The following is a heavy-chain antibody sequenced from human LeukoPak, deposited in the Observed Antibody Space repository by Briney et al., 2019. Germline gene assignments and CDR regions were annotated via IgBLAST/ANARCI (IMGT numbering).Heavy chain of an antibody. CDR2: ISSSSDAI. CDR1: GFTFSSYS. V-gene: IGHV3-48*04. D-gene: IGHD2-15*01. Sequence: GGSLRLSCAASGFTFSSYSMNWVRQAPGKGLEWVSYISSSSDAIYYADSVKGRFTISRDNAKNSLYLQMNSLRAEDTAVYYCARYCSGGSCYDYWGQGTLVTVSS. J-gene: IGHJ4*02. CDR3: ARYCSGGSCYDY.